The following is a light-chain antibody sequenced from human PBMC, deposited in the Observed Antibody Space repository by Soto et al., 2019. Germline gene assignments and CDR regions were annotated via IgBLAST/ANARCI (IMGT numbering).Light chain of an antibody. J-gene: IGLJ2*01. Sequence: QSVLTQPASVSGSPGQSITVSCTGTSSDIGGYNYVSWYQQHPGKAPKLMIYDVTHRPSGVSDRFSGSKSGNTASLTISGLQAGDEAVYYCSSYTSTTALAFGGGTKVTVL. CDR1: SSDIGGYNY. CDR2: DVT. CDR3: SSYTSTTALA. V-gene: IGLV2-14*03.